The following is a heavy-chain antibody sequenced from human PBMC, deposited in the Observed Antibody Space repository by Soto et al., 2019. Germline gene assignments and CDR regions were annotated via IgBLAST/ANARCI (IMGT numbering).Heavy chain of an antibody. D-gene: IGHD3-9*01. J-gene: IGHJ4*02. CDR1: GFTFSNYS. CDR2: ISSSSSYI. Sequence: EVQLVESGGGLVKPGGSLRLSCAASGFTFSNYSMNWVRQAPGKGLEWVSSISSSSSYIYYADSVKGRFTISRDNAKNSLYLQMNSLRAEDTAVYYCARMSPRNFDWFPPFDYWGQGTLVTVSS. CDR3: ARMSPRNFDWFPPFDY. V-gene: IGHV3-21*01.